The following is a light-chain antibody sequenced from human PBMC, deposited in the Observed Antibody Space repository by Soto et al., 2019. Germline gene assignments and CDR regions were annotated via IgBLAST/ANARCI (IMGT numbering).Light chain of an antibody. Sequence: EIVMTQSPATLSVSPVEGATLSCRASQSVRSSLAWYQQKPGQAPRLLIYGASTRATGAPARFSGNGSGTEFTLTISSLQSEDFAVYYCQQYNTWPPTFGQGTKV. CDR3: QQYNTWPPT. J-gene: IGKJ1*01. CDR1: QSVRSS. CDR2: GAS. V-gene: IGKV3-15*01.